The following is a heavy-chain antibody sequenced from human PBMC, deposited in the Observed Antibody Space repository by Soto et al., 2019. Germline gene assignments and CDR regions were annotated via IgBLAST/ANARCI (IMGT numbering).Heavy chain of an antibody. CDR2: ISAYNGNT. J-gene: IGHJ4*02. Sequence: QVQLVQSGEEVKKPGASVKVSCKASGYSFTSYGISWVRQAPGQGLEWMGWISAYNGNTNYAQKLQGRVTMTTDTSTSTAYMELRSLRSADTAVYYCARVFGYYDSSAQDYWGQGTLVTVSS. V-gene: IGHV1-18*01. D-gene: IGHD3-22*01. CDR1: GYSFTSYG. CDR3: ARVFGYYDSSAQDY.